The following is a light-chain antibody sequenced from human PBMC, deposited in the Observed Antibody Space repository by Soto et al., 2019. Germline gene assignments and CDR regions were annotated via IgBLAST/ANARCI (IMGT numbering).Light chain of an antibody. CDR1: QSVSSK. CDR2: DTS. J-gene: IGKJ5*01. CDR3: QQYYDWPIT. Sequence: EVVVTQSPATLSVSPGERATLSCRASQSVSSKLAWYQQKPGQAPRLLIYDTSTRATGIPARFSGSGSGTDFTLTISSLQSEDFAIYYCQQYYDWPITFGQGTRLEIK. V-gene: IGKV3-15*01.